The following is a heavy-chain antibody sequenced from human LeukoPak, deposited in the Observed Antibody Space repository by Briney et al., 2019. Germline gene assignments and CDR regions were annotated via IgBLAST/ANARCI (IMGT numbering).Heavy chain of an antibody. Sequence: GGSLRLSCAASGFSFGDFYMTWVRQAPGKGLEWVAVISSDGSNKYYADSVKGRFTISRDNSKNTLYLQVNSLRAGDTAVYYCARGRGRIAVAVEFDYWGQGTLVTVSS. CDR3: ARGRGRIAVAVEFDY. CDR2: ISSDGSNK. CDR1: GFSFGDFY. J-gene: IGHJ4*02. V-gene: IGHV3-30*03. D-gene: IGHD6-19*01.